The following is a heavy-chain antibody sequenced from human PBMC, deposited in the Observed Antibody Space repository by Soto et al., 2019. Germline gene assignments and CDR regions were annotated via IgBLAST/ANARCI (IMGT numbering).Heavy chain of an antibody. J-gene: IGHJ4*02. Sequence: EVQLLESGGGLVQPGGSLRLPCAASGFTFSSYAMTWVRQAPGKGLEWVSTISGSGGTTSYADSVEGRFAISRDNSKNTLYLQMNSLRAEDTAVYYCAKGSGWYPHFDYWGQGTLVTVSS. D-gene: IGHD6-19*01. V-gene: IGHV3-23*01. CDR2: ISGSGGTT. CDR3: AKGSGWYPHFDY. CDR1: GFTFSSYA.